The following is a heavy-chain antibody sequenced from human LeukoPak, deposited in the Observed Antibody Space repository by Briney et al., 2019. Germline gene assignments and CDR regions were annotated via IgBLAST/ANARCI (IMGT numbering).Heavy chain of an antibody. CDR1: GFTFSSYW. Sequence: PGGSLRLSCAASGFTFSSYWMHWVRQAPGKGLVRVSRINSDGGSTNYADSVKGRFTISRDNAKNTLYLQMNSLRAEDTAVYYCARDLSEYGWFGELYYWGQGTLVTVSS. J-gene: IGHJ4*02. CDR2: INSDGGST. V-gene: IGHV3-74*01. CDR3: ARDLSEYGWFGELYY. D-gene: IGHD3-10*01.